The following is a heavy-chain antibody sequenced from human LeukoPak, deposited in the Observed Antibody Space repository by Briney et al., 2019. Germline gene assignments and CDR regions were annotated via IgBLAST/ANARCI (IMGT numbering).Heavy chain of an antibody. J-gene: IGHJ4*02. Sequence: GGSLRLSCAASGFTFSQYWMSWLRQAPGKGLEWVINIKPDGGEIYSVDSVKGRFIISRDNAKNSLYLQMNSLRAEDTAVYFCARDLSGPSFYWGQGTLVTVSS. V-gene: IGHV3-7*01. CDR2: IKPDGGEI. D-gene: IGHD2-15*01. CDR3: ARDLSGPSFY. CDR1: GFTFSQYW.